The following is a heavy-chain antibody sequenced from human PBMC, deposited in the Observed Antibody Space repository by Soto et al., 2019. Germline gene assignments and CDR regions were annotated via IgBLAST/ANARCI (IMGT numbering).Heavy chain of an antibody. Sequence: SETLSLTCTVSGGAISSGDYYWSWIRQPPGKGLEWIGYIYYSGSTYYNPSLKSRVTISVDTSKNQFSLKLSSLTAADTAVYYCVTDTYGSGLGFDPCGQGTLVTVS. CDR3: VTDTYGSGLGFDP. J-gene: IGHJ5*02. CDR2: IYYSGST. CDR1: GGAISSGDYY. D-gene: IGHD3-10*01. V-gene: IGHV4-30-4*01.